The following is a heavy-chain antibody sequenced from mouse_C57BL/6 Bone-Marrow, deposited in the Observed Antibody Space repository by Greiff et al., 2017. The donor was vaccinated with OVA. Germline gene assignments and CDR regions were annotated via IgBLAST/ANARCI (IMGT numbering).Heavy chain of an antibody. D-gene: IGHD1-1*01. CDR1: GYTFTSYG. Sequence: QVQLQQSGAELARPGASVKLSCKASGYTFTSYGISWVKQRTGQGLEWIGEIYPRSGNTYYNEKFKGKATLTADKSSSTVYMELSRLTSEDSAVYFCARHEDHYGSSYGGFAYWGQGTLVTVSA. CDR2: IYPRSGNT. J-gene: IGHJ3*01. V-gene: IGHV1-81*01. CDR3: ARHEDHYGSSYGGFAY.